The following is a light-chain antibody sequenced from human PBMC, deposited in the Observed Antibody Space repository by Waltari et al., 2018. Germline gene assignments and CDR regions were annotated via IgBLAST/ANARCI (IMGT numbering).Light chain of an antibody. CDR1: QSVGTY. V-gene: IGKV3-11*01. Sequence: EVVLTQSPAFLSLSPGESATLSCTTSQSVGTYLAWYQQKPGQPPRLLLYDSSNRATGIPARFSGSGSGTDFNLTISSLEPEDFAMYYCQQRFNWPPLTFGGGTKV. J-gene: IGKJ4*01. CDR3: QQRFNWPPLT. CDR2: DSS.